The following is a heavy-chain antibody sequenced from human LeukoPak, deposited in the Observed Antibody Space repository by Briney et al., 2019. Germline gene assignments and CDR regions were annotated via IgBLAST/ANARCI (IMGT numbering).Heavy chain of an antibody. CDR2: ISYDGSNK. J-gene: IGHJ3*02. Sequence: TGGSLRLSCAASGFTFSSYAMHWVRQAPGKGLEWVAVISYDGSNKYYADSVKGRFTISRDNSKNTLYLQMNSLRAEDTAVYYCARGIVVVVAATGGAFDIWGQGTMVTVSS. CDR1: GFTFSSYA. CDR3: ARGIVVVVAATGGAFDI. V-gene: IGHV3-30-3*01. D-gene: IGHD2-15*01.